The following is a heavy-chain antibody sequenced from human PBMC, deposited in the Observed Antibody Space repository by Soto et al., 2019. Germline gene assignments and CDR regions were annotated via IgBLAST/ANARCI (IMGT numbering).Heavy chain of an antibody. D-gene: IGHD5-18*01. CDR3: AKLGNVDTAMGTGPY. CDR2: ISYDGSNK. J-gene: IGHJ4*02. Sequence: PGGSLRLSCAASGFTFSSYGMHWVRQAPGKGLEWVAVISYDGSNKYYADSVKGRFTISRDNSKNTLYLQMNSLGAEDTAVYYCAKLGNVDTAMGTGPYWGQGTLVTVSS. CDR1: GFTFSSYG. V-gene: IGHV3-30*18.